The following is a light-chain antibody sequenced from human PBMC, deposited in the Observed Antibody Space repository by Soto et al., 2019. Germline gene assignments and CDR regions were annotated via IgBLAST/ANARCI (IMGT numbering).Light chain of an antibody. CDR3: QQDYHTPPYT. CDR2: WAS. CDR1: QSVLYSSNNKNY. J-gene: IGKJ2*01. V-gene: IGKV4-1*01. Sequence: DIVMTQSPDSLAVSLGERATINCKFSQSVLYSSNNKNYLAWYQQKPGHPPKLLIYWASTRESGVPDRCSDSESGTDYTLTISSLQADDVAQYYCQQDYHTPPYTFGQGTQLWSK.